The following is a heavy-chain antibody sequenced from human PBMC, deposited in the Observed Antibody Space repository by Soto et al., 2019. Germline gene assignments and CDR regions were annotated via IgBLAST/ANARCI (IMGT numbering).Heavy chain of an antibody. V-gene: IGHV3-23*01. CDR1: GFTFSSYV. Sequence: GGSLRLSCAASGFTFSSYVMSWVRQAPGKGLECVSAITGSGSVIYYADSVKGRFSISRDNSKNTLYLQMNSLRAEDTAVYYCASRQYFSFDYWAPGTLVTVSS. D-gene: IGHD2-2*01. J-gene: IGHJ4*02. CDR3: ASRQYFSFDY. CDR2: ITGSGSVI.